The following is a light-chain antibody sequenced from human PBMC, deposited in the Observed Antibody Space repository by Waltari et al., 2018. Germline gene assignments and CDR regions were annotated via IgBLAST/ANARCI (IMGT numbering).Light chain of an antibody. J-gene: IGLJ3*02. V-gene: IGLV1-51*02. CDR1: SSNIGINY. CDR2: ENK. Sequence: QSVLTQPPSVSATPGQRVTISCSGSSSNIGINYMSWYQQLPGTAPKRPTYENKKRPSGIPDRFSGSKSGTSATLGITGLQTEDEADYYCGTWDNSLSAWVFGGGTKLTVL. CDR3: GTWDNSLSAWV.